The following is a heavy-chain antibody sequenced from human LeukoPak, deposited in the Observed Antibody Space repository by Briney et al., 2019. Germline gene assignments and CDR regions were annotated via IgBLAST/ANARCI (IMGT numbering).Heavy chain of an antibody. Sequence: GESLEISCKGSGYSFPTYWIAWVRQMPGKGLEWMGIIYPDGTDIRYSPSFQGQVTISADKSISTAYLQWSSLKASDTAMYYCAIGGDSTTSCYRCFDYWGQGTLVTVPS. CDR3: AIGGDSTTSCYRCFDY. J-gene: IGHJ4*02. CDR2: IYPDGTDI. D-gene: IGHD2-2*02. V-gene: IGHV5-51*01. CDR1: GYSFPTYW.